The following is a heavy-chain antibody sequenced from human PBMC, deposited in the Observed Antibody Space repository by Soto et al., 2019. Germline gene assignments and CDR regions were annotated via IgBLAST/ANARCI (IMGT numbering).Heavy chain of an antibody. CDR3: ARDPEFEH. CDR1: GFTVSRSY. J-gene: IGHJ1*01. CDR2: IYSGGST. Sequence: GGSLRLSCAASGFTVSRSYMSWVRQAPGQGLEWVSVIYSGGSTDYADSVKGRFTISRDNSKDTLYLQMNSLRGEDTAVYYCARDPEFEHWGQGTLVTVSS. V-gene: IGHV3-66*01.